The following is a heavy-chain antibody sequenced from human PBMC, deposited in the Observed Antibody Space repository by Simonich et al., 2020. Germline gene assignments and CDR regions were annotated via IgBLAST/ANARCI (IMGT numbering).Heavy chain of an antibody. Sequence: QVQLVQSGAEVKKPGASGKVSCKASGSTFTGYYMHWVRQAPGQGLEGMGWINPNSGGTNYAQKLQGRGTMTRDTSSSTAYMELSRLRSDDTAVYYCARGGLGHWYFDLWGRGTLVTVSS. J-gene: IGHJ2*01. V-gene: IGHV1-2*02. CDR1: GSTFTGYY. D-gene: IGHD6-25*01. CDR3: ARGGLGHWYFDL. CDR2: INPNSGGT.